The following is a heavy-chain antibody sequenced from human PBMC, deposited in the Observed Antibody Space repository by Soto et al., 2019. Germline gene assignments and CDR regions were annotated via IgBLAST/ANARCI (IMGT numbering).Heavy chain of an antibody. CDR1: GGSVSSGSYY. D-gene: IGHD3-22*01. V-gene: IGHV4-61*01. CDR3: ARSSHYYDSSGYSCYFDY. J-gene: IGHJ4*02. Sequence: SETLSLTCTVSGGSVSSGSYYWSWIRQPPGKGLEWIGYIYYSGSANHNPSLKSRVTISVDTSKNQFSLKLSSVTAADTAVYYCARSSHYYDSSGYSCYFDYWGQGSLVTVSS. CDR2: IYYSGSA.